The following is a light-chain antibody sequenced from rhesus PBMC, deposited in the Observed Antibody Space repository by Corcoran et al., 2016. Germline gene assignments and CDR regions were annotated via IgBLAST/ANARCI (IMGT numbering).Light chain of an antibody. CDR1: QGITND. J-gene: IGKJ1*01. Sequence: DIQMTQSPSSLSASVGDRVTITCRASQGITNDLAWYQQKPGETPKLLIYEASSLQSGIPSRFSGSGSVTDFTLTSISLQSEDFATYYCQHYYITPLTFGQGTKVEIK. CDR3: QHYYITPLT. CDR2: EAS. V-gene: IGKV1-25*01.